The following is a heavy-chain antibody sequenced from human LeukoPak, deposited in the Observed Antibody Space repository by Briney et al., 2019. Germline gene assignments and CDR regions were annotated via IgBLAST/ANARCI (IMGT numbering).Heavy chain of an antibody. CDR1: GFTFSTYD. V-gene: IGHV3-13*04. CDR2: IGTAGDT. D-gene: IGHD5-12*01. J-gene: IGHJ4*02. Sequence: GGCLRLSCAASGFTFSTYDMHWVRQATGKGLEWVSAIGTAGDTYYLGSVKGRFTISRENAKSSLYLQMNSLRAGDTAVYYCARGSGYVNTGEMDCWGQGPLVTVSS. CDR3: ARGSGYVNTGEMDC.